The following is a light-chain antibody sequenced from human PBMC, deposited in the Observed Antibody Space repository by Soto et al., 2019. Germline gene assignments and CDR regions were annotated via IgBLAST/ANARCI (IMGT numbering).Light chain of an antibody. CDR2: STS. V-gene: IGKV3-20*01. CDR1: QSVSGSH. CDR3: QQYHTSPSLT. J-gene: IGKJ4*01. Sequence: ELVMTQAPAILSVSPGERAALSFGAIQSVSGSHVAWYQQKPGQAPRLLIYSTSRRATGIPDRFSGSGSGTDFTLTISRLEPEDLAVYYCQQYHTSPSLTFGGGTKVDIK.